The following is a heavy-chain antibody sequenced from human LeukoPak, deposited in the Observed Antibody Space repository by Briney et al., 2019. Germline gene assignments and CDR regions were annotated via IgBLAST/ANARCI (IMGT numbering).Heavy chain of an antibody. Sequence: PGGSLRLSCAASKFTFNDYTMNWVRQTPGKGLEWVSSISGSSRYKHYADSVRGRFTISRDNAKNSLYLQMNSLTAEDTAVYYCAKRGDQYYFDSWGQGALVTVSS. CDR1: KFTFNDYT. V-gene: IGHV3-21*01. D-gene: IGHD2-2*01. J-gene: IGHJ4*02. CDR3: AKRGDQYYFDS. CDR2: ISGSSRYK.